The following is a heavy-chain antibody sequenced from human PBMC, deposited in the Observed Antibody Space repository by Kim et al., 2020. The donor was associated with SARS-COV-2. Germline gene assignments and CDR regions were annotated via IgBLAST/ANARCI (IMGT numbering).Heavy chain of an antibody. J-gene: IGHJ5*02. Sequence: NYNPSLKSRVTISVDTSKNQFSLKLSSVTAADTAVYYCARGRESTSWFDPWGQGTLVTVSS. D-gene: IGHD2-2*01. CDR3: ARGRESTSWFDP. V-gene: IGHV4-34*01.